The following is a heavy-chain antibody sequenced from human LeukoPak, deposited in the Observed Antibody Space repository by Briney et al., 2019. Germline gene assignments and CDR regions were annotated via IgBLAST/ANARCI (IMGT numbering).Heavy chain of an antibody. V-gene: IGHV3-21*01. Sequence: GGSLRLSCAASGFTFSSYSMNWVRQAPGKGLEWVSSISSSSGYIYYADSVKGRFTVSRDNAKKSLFLQMNSLRAEDTAVYYCARDRRVALQLWTDLDYWGQGTLVTVSS. D-gene: IGHD5-18*01. CDR1: GFTFSSYS. CDR3: ARDRRVALQLWTDLDY. CDR2: ISSSSGYI. J-gene: IGHJ4*02.